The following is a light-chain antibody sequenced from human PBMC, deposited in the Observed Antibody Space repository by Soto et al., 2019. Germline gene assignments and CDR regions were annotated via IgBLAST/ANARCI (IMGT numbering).Light chain of an antibody. CDR3: TSYRTTTPYV. J-gene: IGLJ1*01. Sequence: QSALTQPASVSGSPGQSITISCTGTTSDVGGYDYVSWYQQHPGKGPKLLIYEVRNRPSGVSNRFSGSKSGNTASLTISGLQTDDEAGYYCTSYRTTTPYVFGTGTKLTVL. CDR1: TSDVGGYDY. CDR2: EVR. V-gene: IGLV2-14*01.